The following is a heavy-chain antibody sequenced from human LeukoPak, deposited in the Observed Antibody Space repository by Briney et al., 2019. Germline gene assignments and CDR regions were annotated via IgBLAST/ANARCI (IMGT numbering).Heavy chain of an antibody. V-gene: IGHV4-59*01. CDR2: IYYSGST. Sequence: SETLSLTCTVSGGSIGSYYWNWIRQPPGKGLEWIGYIYYSGSTNYNPSLKSRVTISVDTSKNQFSLKLNSVTAADMAVYYCARTPYVRYFYGMDIWGQGTTVTVSS. D-gene: IGHD3-10*02. CDR1: GGSIGSYY. CDR3: ARTPYVRYFYGMDI. J-gene: IGHJ6*02.